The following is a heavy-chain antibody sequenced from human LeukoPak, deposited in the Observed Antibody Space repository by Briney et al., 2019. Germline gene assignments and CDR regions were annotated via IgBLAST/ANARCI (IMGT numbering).Heavy chain of an antibody. J-gene: IGHJ6*03. Sequence: SETLSLTCTVSGGSISSYYWSWLRQPPGKGPEWIGYIYYSGSTNYNPSLKSRVTISVDTSKNQFSLKLSSVTAADTAVYYCARAPQGLATIFGVGPERRYYYMDVWGKGTTVTVSS. CDR1: GGSISSYY. V-gene: IGHV4-59*01. D-gene: IGHD3-3*01. CDR3: ARAPQGLATIFGVGPERRYYYMDV. CDR2: IYYSGST.